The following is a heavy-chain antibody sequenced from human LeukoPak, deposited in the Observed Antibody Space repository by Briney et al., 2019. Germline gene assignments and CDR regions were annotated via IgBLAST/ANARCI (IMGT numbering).Heavy chain of an antibody. Sequence: SETLSLTCAVYGGSFSGYYWNWIRQPPGKGLEWIGEINHSGSTNYNPSLKSRVTISVDTSKNQFSLKLSSVTAADTAVYYCASARRLFGVVRPWDAFDIWGQGTMVTVSS. D-gene: IGHD3-3*01. CDR2: INHSGST. J-gene: IGHJ3*02. CDR3: ASARRLFGVVRPWDAFDI. CDR1: GGSFSGYY. V-gene: IGHV4-34*01.